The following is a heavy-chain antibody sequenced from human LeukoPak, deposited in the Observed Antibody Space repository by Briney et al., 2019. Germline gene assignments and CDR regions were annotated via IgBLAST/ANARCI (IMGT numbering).Heavy chain of an antibody. CDR3: ARGGIGYCSSTSCPTPYYMDV. Sequence: PSETLSLTCTVSGASISSSSSYWGWIRQPPGKGLEWIGYIYYTGSTNYNPSLKSRITISVDTSKNQFSLKLNSLTAADTAVYYCARGGIGYCSSTSCPTPYYMDVWGKGTTVTISS. V-gene: IGHV4-61*05. D-gene: IGHD2-2*01. J-gene: IGHJ6*03. CDR1: GASISSSSSY. CDR2: IYYTGST.